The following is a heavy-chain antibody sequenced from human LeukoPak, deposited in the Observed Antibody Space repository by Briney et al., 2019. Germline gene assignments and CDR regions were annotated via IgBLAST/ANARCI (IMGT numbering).Heavy chain of an antibody. CDR1: GFTFSSYG. CDR2: IWYDGSNK. V-gene: IGHV3-33*06. D-gene: IGHD2-8*01. Sequence: GGSLRLSCAASGFTFSSYGMHWVRQAPGKGLEWVAVIWYDGSNKYYADSVKGRFTISRDNSKNTLYLQMNSLRAEDTAVYYCAKDMGYFTGMDVWGQGTTVTVSS. CDR3: AKDMGYFTGMDV. J-gene: IGHJ6*02.